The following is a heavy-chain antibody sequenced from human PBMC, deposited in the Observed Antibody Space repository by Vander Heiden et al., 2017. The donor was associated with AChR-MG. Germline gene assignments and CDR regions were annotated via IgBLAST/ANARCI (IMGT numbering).Heavy chain of an antibody. V-gene: IGHV3-30*18. CDR1: GLTFDDYV. CDR2: ISHDGSFK. Sequence: QVQLVASGGGVAQPGRSLKLPCVVSGLTFDDYVLHWVRQAPGKGLEWVAAISHDGSFKYYRDSVKGRFTISRDNYRNTLYLEMNSLRVADTAVYYCAKGRSSSLREFFDSWGQGSLVTVSS. D-gene: IGHD6-6*01. CDR3: AKGRSSSLREFFDS. J-gene: IGHJ4*02.